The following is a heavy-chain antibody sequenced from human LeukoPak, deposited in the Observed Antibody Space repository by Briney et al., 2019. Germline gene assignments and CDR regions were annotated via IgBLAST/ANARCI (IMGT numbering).Heavy chain of an antibody. CDR2: IYHSGST. Sequence: PSETLSLTCAVSGGSISSGGYSWSWIRQPPGKGLEWIGYIYHSGSTYYNPSLKSRVTISVDTSKNQFSLKLSFVTAADTAVYYCASQSGGSYYGDYYYGMDVWGQGTTVTVSS. V-gene: IGHV4-30-2*03. CDR3: ASQSGGSYYGDYYYGMDV. CDR1: GGSISSGGYS. J-gene: IGHJ6*02. D-gene: IGHD1-26*01.